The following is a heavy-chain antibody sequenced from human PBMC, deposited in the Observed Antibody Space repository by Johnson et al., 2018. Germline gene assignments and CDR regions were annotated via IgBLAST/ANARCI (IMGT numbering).Heavy chain of an antibody. V-gene: IGHV3-48*02. J-gene: IGHJ3*02. D-gene: IGHD2-21*02. CDR2: ISSSSRIL. CDR3: ARLWAYCGGDCLDAFDI. Sequence: VQLVQSGGGLVQPGGTLRLSCTASGFTFSTYSMNWVRQAPGKGLEGVSYISSSSRILYIADSVKGRFTISRDNDKNSLYLQMNSLRDEDTAVYYCARLWAYCGGDCLDAFDIWGQGTMVTVSS. CDR1: GFTFSTYS.